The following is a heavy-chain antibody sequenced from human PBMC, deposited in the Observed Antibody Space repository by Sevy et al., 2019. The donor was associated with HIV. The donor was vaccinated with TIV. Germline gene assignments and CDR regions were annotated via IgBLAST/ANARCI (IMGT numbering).Heavy chain of an antibody. D-gene: IGHD4-4*01. Sequence: ASVKVSCKASGGTFSSYAISWVRQAPGQGLEWMGGIIPIFGTANYAQKFQGRVTITADESTSTAYMELSSLRSEDTAVYYCARGYSNYERWFDPWGQGTLVTVSS. CDR3: ARGYSNYERWFDP. J-gene: IGHJ5*02. CDR2: IIPIFGTA. V-gene: IGHV1-69*13. CDR1: GGTFSSYA.